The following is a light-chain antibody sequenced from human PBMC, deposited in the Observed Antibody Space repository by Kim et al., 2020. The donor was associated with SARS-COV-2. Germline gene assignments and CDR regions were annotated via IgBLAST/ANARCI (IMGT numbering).Light chain of an antibody. V-gene: IGKV3D-7*01. Sequence: PGARGTLYCRDSQSVSSSYLTWYQPKPGQAPRLLIYGASTRATGIPARLSGSGSGTASILTISSLQPGDFAVYYCQPDYNLLIFGGGTKADI. CDR3: QPDYNLLI. CDR1: QSVSSSY. J-gene: IGKJ4*01. CDR2: GAS.